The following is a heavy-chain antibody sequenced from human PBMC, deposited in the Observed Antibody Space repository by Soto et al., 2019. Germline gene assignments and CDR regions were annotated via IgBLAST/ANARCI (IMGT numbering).Heavy chain of an antibody. V-gene: IGHV4-39*01. D-gene: IGHD3-10*02. Sequence: QVQLQESGPRLVKPSETLSLTCTVSGGSIRSSSYYWVWIRQPPGKGLEWIGSVFYNGNTYYSPSLNGLITIAFKAWQNQVALRLYPVTDAATALHHGARCHDRGSETDWGQGIPVTVSS. CDR2: VFYNGNT. CDR3: ARCHDRGSETD. CDR1: GGSIRSSSYY. J-gene: IGHJ4*02.